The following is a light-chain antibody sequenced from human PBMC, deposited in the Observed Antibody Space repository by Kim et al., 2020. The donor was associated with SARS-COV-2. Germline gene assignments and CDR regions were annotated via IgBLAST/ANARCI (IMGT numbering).Light chain of an antibody. CDR3: QQYNNWPPVT. V-gene: IGKV3-15*01. Sequence: EIVMTQSPATLSVSPGDRATLSCRASQGVSSNLAWFQQKPGQAPGLLIYGASTRATGIPARFSGTGSGTEFTLTISSLQSEDFAVYYCQQYNNWPPVTFGQGTRLEIK. CDR2: GAS. CDR1: QGVSSN. J-gene: IGKJ5*01.